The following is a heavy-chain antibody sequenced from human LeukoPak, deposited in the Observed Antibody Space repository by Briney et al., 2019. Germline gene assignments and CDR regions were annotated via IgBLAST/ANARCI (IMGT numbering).Heavy chain of an antibody. J-gene: IGHJ6*04. V-gene: IGHV3-21*01. Sequence: GGSLRLSCATSGFTFSRFTMTWVRQAPGKGLEWVSSISTSSTYKYYADSVKGRFTVSRDNAKNSLSLQMHSLRAEDTAVYYCARDPGYESWSPFWGGMDVWGNGTTVIVSS. CDR3: ARDPGYESWSPFWGGMDV. D-gene: IGHD3-16*01. CDR1: GFTFSRFT. CDR2: ISTSSTYK.